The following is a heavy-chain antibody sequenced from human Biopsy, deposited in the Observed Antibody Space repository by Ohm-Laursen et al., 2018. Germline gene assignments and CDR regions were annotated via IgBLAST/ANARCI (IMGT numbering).Heavy chain of an antibody. D-gene: IGHD3-10*01. V-gene: IGHV1-69*06. CDR1: GGTFSSYV. CDR2: IIPTFDTP. Sequence: SSVKVSCKASGGTFSSYVISWVRQAPGQGLEWMGRIIPTFDTPTYAPDFQGRVTFTADKSTGTAHLGLSRLRSEDAAIYYCAGGAAKGNPYDHWGQGTLVTVSS. CDR3: AGGAAKGNPYDH. J-gene: IGHJ5*02.